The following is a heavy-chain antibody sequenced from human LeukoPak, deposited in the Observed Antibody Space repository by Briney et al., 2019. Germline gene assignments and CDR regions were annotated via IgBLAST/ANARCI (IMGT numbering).Heavy chain of an antibody. Sequence: PGGFLRLSCAASGFTFSSYAMSWVRQAPGKGLEWVSAISSSGGSTYYADSVKGRFTISRDNSKNTLYLQMNSLRAEDTAVYYCAKDEVLLWFGGFDYWGQGTLVTVSS. CDR2: ISSSGGST. V-gene: IGHV3-23*01. D-gene: IGHD3-10*01. CDR3: AKDEVLLWFGGFDY. CDR1: GFTFSSYA. J-gene: IGHJ4*02.